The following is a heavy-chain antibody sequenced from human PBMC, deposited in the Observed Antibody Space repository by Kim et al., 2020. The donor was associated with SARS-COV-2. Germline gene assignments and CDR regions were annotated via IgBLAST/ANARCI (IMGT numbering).Heavy chain of an antibody. CDR2: ISYDGSNK. V-gene: IGHV3-30*18. Sequence: GGSLRLSCAASGFTFSSYGMHWVRQAPGKGLEWVAAISYDGSNKYYADSVKGRFTISRDNYKNTLYLRMNSLRAEDTAVYYCAKDDYDFWSGYPGLIDYWGQGILVTVSS. CDR1: GFTFSSYG. J-gene: IGHJ4*02. CDR3: AKDDYDFWSGYPGLIDY. D-gene: IGHD3-3*01.